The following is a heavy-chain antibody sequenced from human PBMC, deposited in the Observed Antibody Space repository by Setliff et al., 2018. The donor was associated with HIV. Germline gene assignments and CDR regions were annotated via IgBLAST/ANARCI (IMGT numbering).Heavy chain of an antibody. V-gene: IGHV5-51*01. CDR2: IYPGDSDV. D-gene: IGHD2-15*01. J-gene: IGHJ4*02. Sequence: GESLKISCQASGYTFTNHWIGWVRQMPGEGLKWMAIIYPGDSDVRYNPSFQGQVTVSVDKSINTAYLQWSSLKASDTATYYCAREHRLCSGERCVLPDYWGQGTLVTVSS. CDR1: GYTFTNHW. CDR3: AREHRLCSGERCVLPDY.